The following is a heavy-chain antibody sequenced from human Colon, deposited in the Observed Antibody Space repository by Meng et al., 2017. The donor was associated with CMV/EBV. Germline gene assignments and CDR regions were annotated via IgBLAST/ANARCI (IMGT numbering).Heavy chain of an antibody. J-gene: IGHJ3*02. CDR1: GGSISTYY. CDR2: IYYSGRT. Sequence: GSLRLSCTVPGGSISTYYWSWIRQPPGKGLEWLGDIYYSGRTTYNPALNSRVTISVDTSKNQFSLKLSSVTPADTAVYYCASLRSRNAFNIWGQGTMVTVSS. CDR3: ASLRSRNAFNI. V-gene: IGHV4-59*01.